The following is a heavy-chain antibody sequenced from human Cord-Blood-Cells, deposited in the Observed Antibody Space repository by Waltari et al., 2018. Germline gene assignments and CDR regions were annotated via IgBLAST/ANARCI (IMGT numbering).Heavy chain of an antibody. CDR3: ARQSWGLANWYFDL. CDR1: GGSISSSSYY. D-gene: IGHD6-13*01. V-gene: IGHV4-39*01. CDR2: IYYSGST. Sequence: QLQLQESGPGLVKPSETMSLTCTVSGGSISSSSYYWGWIRQPPGKGLEWIGSIYYSGSTYYNPSLKSRVTISVDTSKNQFSLKLSSVTAADTAVYYCARQSWGLANWYFDLWGRGTLVTVSS. J-gene: IGHJ2*01.